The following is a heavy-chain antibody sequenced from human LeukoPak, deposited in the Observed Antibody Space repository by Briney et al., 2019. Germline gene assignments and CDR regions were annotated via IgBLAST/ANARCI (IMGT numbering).Heavy chain of an antibody. J-gene: IGHJ4*02. CDR1: GFTFSSYA. Sequence: GGSLRLSCAASGFTFSSYAMTWVRQAPGKGLEWVSAISGSGGSTYYADSVKGRLTISRDNSKSTLYLQMNSLRAEDTAVYYCAKLPGNHYFDYWGQGTLVTVSS. V-gene: IGHV3-23*01. CDR2: ISGSGGST. D-gene: IGHD1-14*01. CDR3: AKLPGNHYFDY.